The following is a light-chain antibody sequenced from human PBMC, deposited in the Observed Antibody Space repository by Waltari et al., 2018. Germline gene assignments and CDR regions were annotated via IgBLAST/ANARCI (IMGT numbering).Light chain of an antibody. CDR2: WAS. CDR1: QSLLYSPTNKNY. J-gene: IGKJ1*01. V-gene: IGKV4-1*01. Sequence: DIVMTQSPESLAVSLGERATINCNSSQSLLYSPTNKNYLGWFQKRPGQPPKLRIYWASTRESGVPDRFSGSGSGTDFTLTITSLQAEDVAVYYCQQYYDIPRTFGQGTKVEIK. CDR3: QQYYDIPRT.